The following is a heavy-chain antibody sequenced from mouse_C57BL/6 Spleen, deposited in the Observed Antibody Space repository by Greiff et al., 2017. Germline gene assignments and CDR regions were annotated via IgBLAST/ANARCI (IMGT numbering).Heavy chain of an antibody. CDR1: GYAFSSSW. CDR2: IYPGDGDT. D-gene: IGHD4-1*01. CDR3: ASDWDGAMDD. J-gene: IGHJ4*01. V-gene: IGHV1-82*01. Sequence: QVQLQQSGPELVKPGASVKISCKASGYAFSSSWMNWVKQRPGKGLEWIGRIYPGDGDTNYTGQCTGKATLTDDKSSSTAYMQLSSLKSEDAAVYFCASDWDGAMDDWGQGTSVTGSS.